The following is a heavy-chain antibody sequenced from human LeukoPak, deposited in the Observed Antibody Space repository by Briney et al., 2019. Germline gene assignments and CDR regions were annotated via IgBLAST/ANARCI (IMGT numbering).Heavy chain of an antibody. Sequence: GGSLRLSCAASGFTFSNYGMDWVRQAPGKGLEWVAIIWQDGSNEYYADSVKGRFTISRDNSKNTLYLQMNSLRAEDTAIYYCAKIHIGTSEVPVDYWGQGTLVTVSS. V-gene: IGHV3-30*02. CDR2: IWQDGSNE. CDR3: AKIHIGTSEVPVDY. J-gene: IGHJ4*02. D-gene: IGHD5-12*01. CDR1: GFTFSNYG.